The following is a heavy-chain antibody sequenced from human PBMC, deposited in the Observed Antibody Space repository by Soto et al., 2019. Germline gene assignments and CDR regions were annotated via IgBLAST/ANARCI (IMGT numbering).Heavy chain of an antibody. Sequence: QVQLVQSGAEVKKPGASVKVSCKDSGYTFTTYDISWVRQAPGQGLEWMGRISTYNGNTNYPQSLQGRLTMTTDTSTTTAYMELRSLRSDDTAVYYCARDPYHALMVNGPNLYGMDVWGQGTTVTVSS. CDR2: ISTYNGNT. CDR3: ARDPYHALMVNGPNLYGMDV. J-gene: IGHJ6*02. D-gene: IGHD2-8*01. CDR1: GYTFTTYD. V-gene: IGHV1-18*01.